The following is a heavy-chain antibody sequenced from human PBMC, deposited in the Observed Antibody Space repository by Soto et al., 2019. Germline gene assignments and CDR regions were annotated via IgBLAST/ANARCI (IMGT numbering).Heavy chain of an antibody. V-gene: IGHV3-53*01. CDR2: IESGGST. D-gene: IGHD2-15*01. J-gene: IGHJ6*02. Sequence: PGEPLRLSCHASGFTVSSTYMSWVRQAHGMGLEWVAVIESGGSTHYADSVKGRFTISRDIPKNMIYLQLHTLRAEDTAVYYCAKDLGPLRLLNYYFYGLDGWGQGTTVTVSS. CDR3: AKDLGPLRLLNYYFYGLDG. CDR1: GFTVSSTY.